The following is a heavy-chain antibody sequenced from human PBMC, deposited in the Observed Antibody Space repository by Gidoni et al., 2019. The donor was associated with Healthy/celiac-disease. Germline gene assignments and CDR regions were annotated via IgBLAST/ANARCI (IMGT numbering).Heavy chain of an antibody. V-gene: IGHV3-9*01. J-gene: IGHJ3*02. CDR1: GLTFDDYA. Sequence: EVQLVESGGGLVQPGRSLRLSCAASGLTFDDYAMHLVRQAPGKGLEWVSGISWNSGSIGYADSVKGRFTISRDNAKNSLYLQMNSLRAEDTALYYCAKARYNWNDLGAFDIWGQGTMVTVSS. D-gene: IGHD1-20*01. CDR3: AKARYNWNDLGAFDI. CDR2: ISWNSGSI.